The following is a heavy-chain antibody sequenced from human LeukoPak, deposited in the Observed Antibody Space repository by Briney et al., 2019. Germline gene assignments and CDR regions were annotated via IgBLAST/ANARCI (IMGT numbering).Heavy chain of an antibody. V-gene: IGHV3-48*03. J-gene: IGHJ4*01. D-gene: IGHD6-19*01. CDR3: ALLAVASDFDY. CDR2: IHSSGTTR. CDR1: GFPFSVYE. Sequence: PGGSLRLSCGVSGFPFSVYEMNWVRQAPGKGLEWVSNIHSSGTTRYYADSVKGRFSISRDNAKNSLYLQMNSLRVEDTGVYYCALLAVASDFDYWGHGALVTVSS.